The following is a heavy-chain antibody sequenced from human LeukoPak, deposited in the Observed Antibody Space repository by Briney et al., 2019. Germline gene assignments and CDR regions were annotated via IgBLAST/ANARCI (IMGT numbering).Heavy chain of an antibody. CDR1: GDSFTSVTDY. CDR2: GDYSGGT. V-gene: IGHV4-39*07. Sequence: RPSETLSLTCTVSGDSFTSVTDYWAWIRQPPGKGLEWIASGDYSGGTYYNPSLESRVAISADMSKNQISLKLTSVTGADTAVYYCAGERGEEYSSGWYKTNYFYNWGQGIRVTVSS. CDR3: AGERGEEYSSGWYKTNYFYN. J-gene: IGHJ4*02. D-gene: IGHD6-19*01.